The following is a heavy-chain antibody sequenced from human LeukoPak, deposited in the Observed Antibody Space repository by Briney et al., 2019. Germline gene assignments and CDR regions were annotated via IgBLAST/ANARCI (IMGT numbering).Heavy chain of an antibody. V-gene: IGHV3-23*01. D-gene: IGHD3-16*02. Sequence: GGSLRLSCAASGFTFSSYAMSWVRQAPGKGLEWVSAISGSGGSTYYADSVKGRFTISRDNAKNSLYLQMNSLRAEDTAVYYCARDMITFGGVIVSVFDYWGQGTLVTVSS. CDR3: ARDMITFGGVIVSVFDY. CDR1: GFTFSSYA. J-gene: IGHJ4*02. CDR2: ISGSGGST.